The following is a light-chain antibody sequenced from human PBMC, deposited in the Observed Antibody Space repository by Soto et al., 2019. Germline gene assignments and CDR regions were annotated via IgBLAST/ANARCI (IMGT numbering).Light chain of an antibody. J-gene: IGKJ1*01. Sequence: DIQMTQSPSTLSGSVGDRVTITCRASQTISSWLAWYQQKPGKAPKLLIYKASTLKSGVPSRFSCSGSGAEFTLTISSLQPDDFATYYCQHYNSYSEAFGQWTK. CDR1: QTISSW. V-gene: IGKV1-5*03. CDR2: KAS. CDR3: QHYNSYSEA.